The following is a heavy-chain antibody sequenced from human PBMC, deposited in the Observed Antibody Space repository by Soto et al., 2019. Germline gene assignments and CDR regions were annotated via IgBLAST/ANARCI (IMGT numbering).Heavy chain of an antibody. V-gene: IGHV4-31*03. Sequence: QVQLQESGPGLVKPSQTLSLTCTVSGGSISSGGYYWSWIRQHPGKGLEWIGYIYYSGSTYYNPSLKSRVTISVDTSKNQFSLKLSSVTAADTAVYYCARRIKAPNYNGVSNWFDPWGQGTLVTVSS. CDR1: GGSISSGGYY. CDR3: ARRIKAPNYNGVSNWFDP. J-gene: IGHJ5*02. D-gene: IGHD2-8*01. CDR2: IYYSGST.